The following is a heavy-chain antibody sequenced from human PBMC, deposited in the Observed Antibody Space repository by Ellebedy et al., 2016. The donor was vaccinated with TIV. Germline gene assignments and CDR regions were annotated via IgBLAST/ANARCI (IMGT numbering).Heavy chain of an antibody. CDR1: GFTFSSYA. CDR3: AKASNEEYGSGPTGYFDY. J-gene: IGHJ4*02. D-gene: IGHD3-10*01. CDR2: ISGSGGST. Sequence: GESLKISXAASGFTFSSYAMSWVRQAPGKGLEWVSAISGSGGSTYYADSVKGRFTISRDNSKNTLYLQMNSLRAEDTAVYYCAKASNEEYGSGPTGYFDYWGQGTLVTVSS. V-gene: IGHV3-23*01.